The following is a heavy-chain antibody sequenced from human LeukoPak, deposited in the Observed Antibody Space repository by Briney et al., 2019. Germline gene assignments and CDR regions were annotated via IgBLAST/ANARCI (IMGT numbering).Heavy chain of an antibody. CDR1: GFTFSNAY. CDR3: AREDYAESSGYYSSGEY. D-gene: IGHD3-22*01. CDR2: IYSGGST. V-gene: IGHV3-66*01. Sequence: GGSLRLSCAASGFTFSNAYMSWVRQAPGKGLEWVSVIYSGGSTYYADSVKGRFTISRDNYKNALYLQMNRLRAEDTAVYYCAREDYAESSGYYSSGEYWGQGTLVTVSS. J-gene: IGHJ4*02.